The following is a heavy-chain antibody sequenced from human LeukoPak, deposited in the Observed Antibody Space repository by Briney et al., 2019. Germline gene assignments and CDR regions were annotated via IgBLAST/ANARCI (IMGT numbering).Heavy chain of an antibody. CDR3: AKDQGYGLDY. CDR2: ISGSGGST. V-gene: IGHV3-23*01. J-gene: IGHJ4*02. CDR1: GFTFSSYA. Sequence: GGSLRVSCAASGFTFSSYAMSWVRQAPGNGLEWVSAISGSGGSTYYADSVKGRFTISRDNSKNTLYLQMNSLRAEDTAVYYCAKDQGYGLDYWGQGTLVTVSS. D-gene: IGHD5-18*01.